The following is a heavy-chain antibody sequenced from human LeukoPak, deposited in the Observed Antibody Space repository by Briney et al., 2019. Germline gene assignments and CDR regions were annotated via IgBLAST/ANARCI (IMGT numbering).Heavy chain of an antibody. Sequence: HPGGSLRLSRAASGFTFSSYGMHWVRQAPGKGLEWVAVISYDGSNKYYADSVKGRFTISRDNSKNTLYLQMNSLRAEDTAVYYCAKDRRPRITMVRGVIIQYYFDYWGQGTLVTVSS. CDR3: AKDRRPRITMVRGVIIQYYFDY. CDR1: GFTFSSYG. D-gene: IGHD3-10*01. CDR2: ISYDGSNK. V-gene: IGHV3-30*18. J-gene: IGHJ4*02.